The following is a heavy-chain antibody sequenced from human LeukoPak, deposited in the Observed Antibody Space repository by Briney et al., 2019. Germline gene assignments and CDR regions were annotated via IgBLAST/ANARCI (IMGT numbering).Heavy chain of an antibody. CDR1: GFTFSSYS. CDR2: ISSSSSTI. V-gene: IGHV3-48*01. Sequence: PGGSLRLSCAASGFTFSSYSMNWVRQAPGKGLEWVSYISSSSSTIYYADSVKGRFTIPRDNAKNSLYLQMNSLRAEDTAVYYCARDLEYYDSSGYYYVGSYWGQGTLVTVSS. CDR3: ARDLEYYDSSGYYYVGSY. J-gene: IGHJ4*02. D-gene: IGHD3-22*01.